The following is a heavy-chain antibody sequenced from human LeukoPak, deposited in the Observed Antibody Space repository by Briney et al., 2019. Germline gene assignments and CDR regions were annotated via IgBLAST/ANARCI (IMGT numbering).Heavy chain of an antibody. CDR1: GFPFSDFY. Sequence: PGWSLRLSCAASGFPFSDFYMNWIRQAPGKRPEWISHTNKNGRTMYYADSVEGRFTISRDNGKNSLYLQMNSLRAEDTAVYYCTRGVFSDVWGKGTTITVSS. CDR3: TRGVFSDV. V-gene: IGHV3-11*01. J-gene: IGHJ6*04. CDR2: TNKNGRTM. D-gene: IGHD3-10*01.